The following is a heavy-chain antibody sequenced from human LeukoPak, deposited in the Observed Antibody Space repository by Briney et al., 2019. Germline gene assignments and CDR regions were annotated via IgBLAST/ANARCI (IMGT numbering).Heavy chain of an antibody. J-gene: IGHJ4*02. CDR2: ISGGGEST. CDR3: ARDYADYVGYFFFDY. Sequence: GVSLRLSCAASGFTFNNYAMNWVRQAPGKGLEWVSSISGGGESTYYADSAKGRFTISRDNSQNTLYLQMNSLRAEDTAVYYCARDYADYVGYFFFDYWGQGTLVTVSS. CDR1: GFTFNNYA. D-gene: IGHD4-17*01. V-gene: IGHV3-23*01.